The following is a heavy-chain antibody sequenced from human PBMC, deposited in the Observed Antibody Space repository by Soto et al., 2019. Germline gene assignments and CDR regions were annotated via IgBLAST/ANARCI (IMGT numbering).Heavy chain of an antibody. D-gene: IGHD3-3*01. CDR2: ISAYNDNT. Sequence: ASVKVSCKASGYTFTSYGISWVRQAPGQGLEWMGWISAYNDNTNYAQKLQGRVTMTTDTSTSTAYMELRSLRSDDTAVYYCARDRGGRPHYDFWSGYPNFDYWGQGTLVTVSS. J-gene: IGHJ4*02. CDR3: ARDRGGRPHYDFWSGYPNFDY. V-gene: IGHV1-18*01. CDR1: GYTFTSYG.